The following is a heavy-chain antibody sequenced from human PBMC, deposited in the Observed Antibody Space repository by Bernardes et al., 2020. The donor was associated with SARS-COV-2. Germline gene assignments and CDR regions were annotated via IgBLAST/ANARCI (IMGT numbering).Heavy chain of an antibody. CDR2: INPNSGGT. CDR1: GYTFTGYY. D-gene: IGHD3-22*01. V-gene: IGHV1-2*02. J-gene: IGHJ2*01. Sequence: ASVKVSCKASGYTFTGYYMHWVRQDPGQGLEWMGWINPNSGGTNYAQKFQGRVTMTRDTSISTAYMELSRLRSDDTAVYYCARGPYYYDSSAYQGSFDLWGRGTLVTVSS. CDR3: ARGPYYYDSSAYQGSFDL.